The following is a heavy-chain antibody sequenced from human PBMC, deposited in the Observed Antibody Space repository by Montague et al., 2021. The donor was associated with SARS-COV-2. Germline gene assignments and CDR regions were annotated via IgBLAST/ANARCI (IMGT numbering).Heavy chain of an antibody. J-gene: IGHJ6*02. CDR1: GGSISSYY. CDR3: ARLPSSWDYYYYYGLDV. V-gene: IGHV4-59*01. Sequence: SETLSLTCTVSGGSISSYYWSWIRQPPGKGLEWTGYIYYSGSATYNPSLKSRLTMSVHTSENQLSLKLSSVTAADTAVYYCARLPSSWDYYYYYGLDVWGQGTTVTVSS. CDR2: IYYSGSA. D-gene: IGHD6-13*01.